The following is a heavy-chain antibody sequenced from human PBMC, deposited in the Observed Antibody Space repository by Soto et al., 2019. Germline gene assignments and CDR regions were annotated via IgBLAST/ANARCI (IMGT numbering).Heavy chain of an antibody. J-gene: IGHJ6*03. V-gene: IGHV1-69*02. CDR3: AKSLVFVDHAYMDV. CDR2: SIPIQGRA. CDR1: GGSFISYI. D-gene: IGHD2-21*01. Sequence: QVQLVQSGAEVRKPGSSVKVSCEASGGSFISYIFTWVRQAPGQGLEWMGRSIPIQGRADYALKFQDRVTIPADRAKQTVYVELRSLRPEDTVLYYCAKSLVFVDHAYMDVWGKGTTVTVSS.